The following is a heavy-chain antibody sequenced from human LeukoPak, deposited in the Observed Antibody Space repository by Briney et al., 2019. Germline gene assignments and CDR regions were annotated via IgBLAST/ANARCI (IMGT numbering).Heavy chain of an antibody. CDR3: AKRIDANYYDSS. Sequence: GGSLRLSCAASGFPFSSYAMSWVRQAPGKGLEWVSAVSGSGGTTYYADSVKGRFTISRDNSQNTLYLQMNSLRAEDTALYYCAKRIDANYYDSSGGQGTLVTVSS. J-gene: IGHJ4*02. D-gene: IGHD3-22*01. V-gene: IGHV3-23*01. CDR2: VSGSGGTT. CDR1: GFPFSSYA.